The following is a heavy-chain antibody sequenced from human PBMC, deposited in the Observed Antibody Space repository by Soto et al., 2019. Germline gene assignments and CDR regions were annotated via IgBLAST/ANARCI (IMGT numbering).Heavy chain of an antibody. CDR2: INPDGSTT. Sequence: GGSLRLSCAASGFTFSSYWMHWVRQAPGEGLMWVSRINPDGSTTSYADSVKGRSTISRDNAKNTLYLQMNSLRVEDTAVYYCARVPTTVTTPGMDVWGQGTTVTVS. CDR1: GFTFSSYW. V-gene: IGHV3-74*01. J-gene: IGHJ6*02. D-gene: IGHD4-4*01. CDR3: ARVPTTVTTPGMDV.